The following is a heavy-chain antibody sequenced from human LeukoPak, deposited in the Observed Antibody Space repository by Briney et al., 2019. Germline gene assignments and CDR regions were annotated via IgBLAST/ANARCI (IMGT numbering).Heavy chain of an antibody. CDR2: IYPGESDT. CDR1: GNSFTSYW. V-gene: IGHV5-51*01. Sequence: GESLKISCKGSGNSFTSYWIGWVRQLPGKGLEGRGIIYPGESDTRYSRSFQGQVTCPANKSLSPAYLQWASRKASDPAMYSCARREGYGAYDVWGQGTMVTVSS. CDR3: ARREGYGAYDV. J-gene: IGHJ3*01. D-gene: IGHD5-24*01.